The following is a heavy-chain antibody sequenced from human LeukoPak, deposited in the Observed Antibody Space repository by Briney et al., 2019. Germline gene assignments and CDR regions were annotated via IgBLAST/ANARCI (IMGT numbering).Heavy chain of an antibody. J-gene: IGHJ5*02. CDR1: GGSITSSSYY. CDR2: IYYTGST. V-gene: IGHV4-39*07. Sequence: SETLSLTCTVSGGSITSSSYYWGWIRQPPGKGPEWIGSIYYTGSTNYNPSLKSRVTISLDTSKNQFSLKLTSVTAADTAVNYCASVRGYSSGWYASGFDPWGQGTLVTVSS. CDR3: ASVRGYSSGWYASGFDP. D-gene: IGHD6-19*01.